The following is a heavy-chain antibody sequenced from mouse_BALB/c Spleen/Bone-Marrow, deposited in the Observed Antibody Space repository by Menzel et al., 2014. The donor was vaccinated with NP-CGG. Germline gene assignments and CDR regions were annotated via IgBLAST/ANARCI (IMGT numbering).Heavy chain of an antibody. V-gene: IGHV2-6-7*01. J-gene: IGHJ4*01. CDR2: IWGDGTT. Sequence: VHLVESGPGLVAPSQSLSITCTVSGSSLTDYGINWVRQPPGKGLEWLGMIWGDGTTDYNSALRSRLSINKDNSRSQVFLKMNSLQTDDTARYYCAREKYGNYYAMGYWGQGTSVTVSS. CDR3: AREKYGNYYAMGY. D-gene: IGHD2-10*02. CDR1: GSSLTDYG.